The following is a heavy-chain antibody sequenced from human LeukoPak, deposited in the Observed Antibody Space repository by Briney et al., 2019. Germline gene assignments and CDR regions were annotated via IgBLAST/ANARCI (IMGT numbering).Heavy chain of an antibody. V-gene: IGHV1-18*01. CDR3: ARGAYYYDSSGYSSFDY. J-gene: IGHJ4*02. Sequence: ASVKVSCKASGYTFTSYGISWVRQAPGQGLEWMGWTSAYNGNTNYAQKLQGRVTMTTDTSTSTAYMELRSLRSDDTAVYYCARGAYYYDSSGYSSFDYWGQGTLVTVSS. D-gene: IGHD3-22*01. CDR2: TSAYNGNT. CDR1: GYTFTSYG.